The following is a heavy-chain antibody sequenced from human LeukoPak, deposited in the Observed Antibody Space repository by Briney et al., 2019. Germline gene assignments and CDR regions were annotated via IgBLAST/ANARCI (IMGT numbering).Heavy chain of an antibody. D-gene: IGHD3-3*01. CDR3: ARDSPPYYDFWSGNYGMDV. CDR2: IYYSGST. Sequence: SETLSLTCTVSGGSVSSGGYYWSWIRQHPGKGLEWIGYIYYSGSTYYNPSLKSRVTISVDTSKNQFSLKLSSVTAADTAVYYCARDSPPYYDFWSGNYGMDVWGQGTTVTVSS. J-gene: IGHJ6*02. V-gene: IGHV4-31*03. CDR1: GGSVSSGGYY.